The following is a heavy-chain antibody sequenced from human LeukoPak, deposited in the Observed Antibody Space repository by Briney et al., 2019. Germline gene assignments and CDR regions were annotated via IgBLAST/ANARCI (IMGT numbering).Heavy chain of an antibody. D-gene: IGHD5-24*01. J-gene: IGHJ4*02. CDR3: TRVGYIDEGIDY. Sequence: GGSLRLSCVASGFPFSSYWMTWVRQAPGKGLEWVANIKQDGSKISYVDSVKGRFPISRDNAKNSLYLQMNSLRAEDTAIYYCTRVGYIDEGIDYWGQGTLVTVSS. CDR2: IKQDGSKI. CDR1: GFPFSSYW. V-gene: IGHV3-7*04.